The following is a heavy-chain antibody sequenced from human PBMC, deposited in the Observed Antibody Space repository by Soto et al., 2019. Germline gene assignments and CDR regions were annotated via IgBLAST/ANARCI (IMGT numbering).Heavy chain of an antibody. J-gene: IGHJ4*02. CDR2: INHSGST. CDR3: ARRGDGSGSLDH. CDR1: AGSISSSSW. D-gene: IGHD3-10*01. Sequence: QVQLQDPGPGLAKPSGTLSLTCAVSAGSISSSSWWSWVRQPPGKGLEWIGEINHSGSTTSSPSLKIPGTISVTKSKNPFSLKLSSVTPTDTAVYYCARRGDGSGSLDHWGRGTLVTVSS. V-gene: IGHV4-4*02.